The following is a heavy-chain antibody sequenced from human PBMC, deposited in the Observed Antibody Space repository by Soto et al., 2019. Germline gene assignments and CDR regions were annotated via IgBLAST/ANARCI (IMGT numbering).Heavy chain of an antibody. CDR2: ISYDGSNK. CDR1: GFTFSSYA. J-gene: IGHJ4*02. V-gene: IGHV3-30-3*01. D-gene: IGHD3-22*01. Sequence: GGSLRLSCAASGFTFSSYAMHWVRQAPGKGLEWVAVISYDGSNKYYADSVKGRFTISRDNSKNTLYLQMNSLRAEDTAVYYCARDGGGYYDSSGYIDYWGQGTLVTVSS. CDR3: ARDGGGYYDSSGYIDY.